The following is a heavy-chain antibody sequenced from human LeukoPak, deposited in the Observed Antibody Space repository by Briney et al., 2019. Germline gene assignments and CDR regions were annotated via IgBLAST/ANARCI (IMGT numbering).Heavy chain of an antibody. V-gene: IGHV3-30*18. CDR2: ISYDGSNK. Sequence: GGSLRLSCAASGFTFSSYGMHWVRQAPGKGLEWVAVISYDGSNKYYADSVKGRFTISRDNSKNTLYLQMSSLRAEDTAVYYCAKDQYYYDSSGPFDYWGQGTLVTVSS. CDR3: AKDQYYYDSSGPFDY. D-gene: IGHD3-22*01. J-gene: IGHJ4*02. CDR1: GFTFSSYG.